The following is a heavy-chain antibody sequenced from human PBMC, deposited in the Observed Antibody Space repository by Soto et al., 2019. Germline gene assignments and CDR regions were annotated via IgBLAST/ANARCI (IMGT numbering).Heavy chain of an antibody. CDR1: GDSISSRGSS. J-gene: IGHJ5*02. D-gene: IGHD3-3*01. Sequence: PSXTLSLTCAVSGDSISSRGSSWAWIRQPPGKGLEWIGYIYHSGSTFYNPSLRSRVTISVDRSKNQFSLKVNSVTAADTAMYYWARAGAKRISEWPNWFDPWGQGTLVTVSS. V-gene: IGHV4-30-2*01. CDR3: ARAGAKRISEWPNWFDP. CDR2: IYHSGST.